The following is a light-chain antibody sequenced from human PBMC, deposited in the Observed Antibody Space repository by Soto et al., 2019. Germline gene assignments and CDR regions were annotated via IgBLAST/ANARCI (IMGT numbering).Light chain of an antibody. Sequence: DIQMTQSASSLSASVGDRVTITCRASQSISSYLNWYQQKPGKAPKLLIYAASSLQSGVPSRLSGSGSGTDFTLTISSLQPEDFATHYCQQSYSTPRTFGQGTKVAIK. J-gene: IGKJ1*01. CDR1: QSISSY. CDR3: QQSYSTPRT. V-gene: IGKV1-39*01. CDR2: AAS.